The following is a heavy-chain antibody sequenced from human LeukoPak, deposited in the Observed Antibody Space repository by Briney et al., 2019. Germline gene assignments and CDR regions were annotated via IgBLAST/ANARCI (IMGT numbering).Heavy chain of an antibody. CDR2: IIPIFGTA. V-gene: IGHV1-69*13. CDR3: ARDAGGGYENAFDI. CDR1: GGTFSSYA. D-gene: IGHD5-12*01. Sequence: SVKVSCKASGGTFSSYAISWVRQAPGQGLEWVGGIIPIFGTANYAQKFQGRVTITADESTSTAYMELSSLRSEGTAVYYCARDAGGGYENAFDIWGQGTMVTVSS. J-gene: IGHJ3*02.